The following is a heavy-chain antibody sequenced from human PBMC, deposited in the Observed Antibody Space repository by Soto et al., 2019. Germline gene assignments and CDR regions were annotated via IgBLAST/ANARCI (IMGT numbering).Heavy chain of an antibody. Sequence: WGSLRLSCAGSGFPFSRYWMHWVRQTPGKGLVWVSRINPAGTITNYADSVEGRFTISRDNADSALFLQMNSLSAEDTAIYYCTSDTFGLRDTWGKGTLVTVSS. CDR3: TSDTFGLRDT. J-gene: IGHJ5*02. V-gene: IGHV3-74*01. CDR2: INPAGTIT. CDR1: GFPFSRYW. D-gene: IGHD3-16*01.